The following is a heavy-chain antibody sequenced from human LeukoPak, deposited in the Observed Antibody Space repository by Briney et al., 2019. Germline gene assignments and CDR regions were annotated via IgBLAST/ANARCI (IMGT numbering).Heavy chain of an antibody. CDR1: GGSISSYY. V-gene: IGHV4-59*01. D-gene: IGHD3-3*01. J-gene: IGHJ4*02. CDR2: IYYSGST. Sequence: SETLSLTCTVSGGSISSYYWSWIRQPPGKGLERIGYIYYSGSTNYNSSLKSRVTISVDTSKNQFSLKLSSVTAADTAVYYCASWRGSLFDYWGQGTLVTVSS. CDR3: ASWRGSLFDY.